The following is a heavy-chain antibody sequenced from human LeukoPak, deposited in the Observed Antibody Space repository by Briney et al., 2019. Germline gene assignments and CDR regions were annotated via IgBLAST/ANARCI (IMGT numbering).Heavy chain of an antibody. J-gene: IGHJ6*03. CDR2: IYYSGSN. CDR1: GGSINSYY. V-gene: IGHV4-59*08. D-gene: IGHD5-18*01. CDR3: ARQMDTAMVTGHYYYYMDV. Sequence: SETLSLTCTVSGGSINSYYRSWIRQPPGKGLEWIGYIYYSGSNNYNPSLKSRVTISVDTSKNQFSLKLSSVTAADTAVYYCARQMDTAMVTGHYYYYMDVWGKGTTVTVSS.